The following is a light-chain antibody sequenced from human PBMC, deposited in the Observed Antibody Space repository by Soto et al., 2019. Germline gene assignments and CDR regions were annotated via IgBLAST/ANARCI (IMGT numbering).Light chain of an antibody. Sequence: QSALTQPASVSGSPGQSITISCTGTSSDVGGYNYVSWYQHHPGKAPKLIIYDVSNRPSGVSIRSSGSKSDNTASLTISGLQPEDEADYYCSSYTTSNTRQIVFGTGTKVTVL. CDR3: SSYTTSNTRQIV. V-gene: IGLV2-14*03. J-gene: IGLJ1*01. CDR2: DVS. CDR1: SSDVGGYNY.